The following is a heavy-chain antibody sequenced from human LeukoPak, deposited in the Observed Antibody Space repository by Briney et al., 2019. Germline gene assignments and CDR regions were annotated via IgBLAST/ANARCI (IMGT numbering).Heavy chain of an antibody. CDR1: GYSISSGYY. J-gene: IGHJ5*02. CDR3: AGPYCSSTSCSKSSWFDP. Sequence: TSETLSLTCAVSGYSISSGYYWGWIRQPPGKGLEWIGSIYHSGSTYYNPSLKSRVTISVDTSKNQFSLKLSSVTAADTAVYYCAGPYCSSTSCSKSSWFDPWGQGTLVTVSS. V-gene: IGHV4-38-2*01. CDR2: IYHSGST. D-gene: IGHD2-2*01.